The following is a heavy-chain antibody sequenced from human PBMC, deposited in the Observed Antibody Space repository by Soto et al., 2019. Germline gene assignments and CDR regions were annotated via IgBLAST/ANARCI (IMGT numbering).Heavy chain of an antibody. J-gene: IGHJ4*02. V-gene: IGHV3-30-3*01. CDR3: ARSYDSSGFYSFEF. D-gene: IGHD3-22*01. CDR2: ISYDGSNK. CDR1: VFSFGGYA. Sequence: VGSLRLSCASSVFSFGGYAMHCVRHSPGKGLEWVAVISYDGSNKYYADSVKGRFTISRDNSKNTLFLQMNSLRAEDTAVYYCARSYDSSGFYSFEFWGRGTLVSVSS.